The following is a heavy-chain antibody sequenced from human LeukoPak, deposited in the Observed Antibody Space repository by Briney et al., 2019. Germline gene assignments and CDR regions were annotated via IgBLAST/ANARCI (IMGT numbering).Heavy chain of an antibody. Sequence: SETLSLTCTVSGDSISSGASYWSWIRQPAGKGLEWIGRIYTSGSTDYNPSLKSRVTISVDTSKNQFSLKLSSVTAADTAVYYCARGQRYCSSTSCSIKFDYWGQGTLVTVSS. CDR1: GDSISSGASY. CDR3: ARGQRYCSSTSCSIKFDY. V-gene: IGHV4-61*02. CDR2: IYTSGST. D-gene: IGHD2-2*01. J-gene: IGHJ4*02.